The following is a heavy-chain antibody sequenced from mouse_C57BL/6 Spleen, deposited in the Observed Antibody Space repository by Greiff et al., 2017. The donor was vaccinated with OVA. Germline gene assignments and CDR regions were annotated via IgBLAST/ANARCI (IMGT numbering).Heavy chain of an antibody. CDR2: IYPGNSDN. CDR3: TRSGFDEGVFAY. J-gene: IGHJ3*01. CDR1: GYTFTSYW. V-gene: IGHV1-5*01. D-gene: IGHD3-1*01. Sequence: VHVKQSGTVLARPGASVKMSCKTSGYTFTSYWMHWVKQRPGQGLEWIGAIYPGNSDNSYNQKFKGKAKLTAVTSASTAYMELSSLTNEDSAVYYCTRSGFDEGVFAYWGQGTLVTVSA.